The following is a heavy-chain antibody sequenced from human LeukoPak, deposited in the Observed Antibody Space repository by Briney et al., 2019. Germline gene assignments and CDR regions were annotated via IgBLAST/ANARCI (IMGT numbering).Heavy chain of an antibody. J-gene: IGHJ4*02. V-gene: IGHV5-51*01. CDR2: IYPGYSDT. CDR1: GYSFNTYW. D-gene: IGHD2-2*01. CDR3: ARRQGCSSTSCPPDY. Sequence: PGESLKISCRGSGYSFNTYWIGWVRQMPGKGLEWMGIIYPGYSDTRYSPSFQGQVTMSADKSINTAYLQWSSLKASDTAMYYCARRQGCSSTSCPPDYWGQGTLVTVSS.